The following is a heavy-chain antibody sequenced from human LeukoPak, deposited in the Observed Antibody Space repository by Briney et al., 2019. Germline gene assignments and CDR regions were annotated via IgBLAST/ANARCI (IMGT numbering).Heavy chain of an antibody. CDR2: ISYDGSNK. CDR1: GFTFSSYA. V-gene: IGHV3-30-3*01. CDR3: ARGSDAFDI. J-gene: IGHJ3*02. Sequence: PGGSLRLSCAASGFTFSSYAMHWVRQAPGKWLEWVAVISYDGSNKYYADSVKGRFTISRDNSKNTLYLQMNSLRAEDTAVYYCARGSDAFDIWGQGTMVTVSS.